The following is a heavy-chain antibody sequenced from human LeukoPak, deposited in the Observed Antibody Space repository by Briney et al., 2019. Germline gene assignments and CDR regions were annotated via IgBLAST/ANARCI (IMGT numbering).Heavy chain of an antibody. CDR2: IYYSGST. CDR3: ARLGAPANAFDI. CDR1: GGSISSYY. J-gene: IGHJ3*02. Sequence: SETLSLTCTVSGGSISSYYWSWIRQPPGKGLEWIGYIYYSGSTNYNPSLKSRVTISVDTSKNQFSLKLSSVTAADTAVYYCARLGAPANAFDIWGQGTMATVSS. D-gene: IGHD1-26*01. V-gene: IGHV4-59*08.